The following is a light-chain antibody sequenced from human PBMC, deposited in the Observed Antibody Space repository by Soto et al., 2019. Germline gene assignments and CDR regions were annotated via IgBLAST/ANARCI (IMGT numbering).Light chain of an antibody. J-gene: IGLJ1*01. CDR1: RTDVDGFDY. Sequence: QSVLTQPASVSGSPGQSIAISCTGVRTDVDGFDYVSWYQQHPGQAPQLIIYDVYNRPSGVSHRFSGSKSGNTASLTISGLQAEDEADYYCCSYAGSFPYVFGTGTKVTV. V-gene: IGLV2-14*03. CDR3: CSYAGSFPYV. CDR2: DVY.